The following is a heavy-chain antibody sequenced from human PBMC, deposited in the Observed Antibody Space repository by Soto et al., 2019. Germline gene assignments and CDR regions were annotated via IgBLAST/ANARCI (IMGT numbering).Heavy chain of an antibody. J-gene: IGHJ4*02. Sequence: QVQLQESGPGLVKPSGTLSLTFAVSGGSISSSNWWSWVRQPPGKGLEWIGEIYHSGSTNYNPSLKSRVTISVDKSKSQFSMKLSSVTAADTAVYYCARDQGHYYGSGGVDYWGQGTLVTVSS. D-gene: IGHD3-10*01. V-gene: IGHV4-4*02. CDR2: IYHSGST. CDR1: GGSISSSNW. CDR3: ARDQGHYYGSGGVDY.